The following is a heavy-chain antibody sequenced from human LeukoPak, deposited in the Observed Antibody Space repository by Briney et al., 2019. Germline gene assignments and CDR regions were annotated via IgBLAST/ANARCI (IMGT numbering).Heavy chain of an antibody. V-gene: IGHV3-48*03. CDR2: ISSSGSTI. CDR1: GFTFSSYE. CDR3: ARVRKVGATWDY. J-gene: IGHJ4*02. Sequence: PGGSLRLSCAASGFTFSSYEMNWVRQAPGKGLEWVSYISSSGSTIYYADSVKGRFTISRDNAKNSLYLQMNSLRAEDTAVYYCARVRKVGATWDYWGQGTLVTVSS. D-gene: IGHD1-26*01.